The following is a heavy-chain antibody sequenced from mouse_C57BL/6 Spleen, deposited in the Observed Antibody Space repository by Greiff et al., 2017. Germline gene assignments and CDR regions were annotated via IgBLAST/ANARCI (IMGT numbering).Heavy chain of an antibody. D-gene: IGHD1-1*01. CDR2: ISDGGSYT. Sequence: EVQLVESGGGLVKPGGSLKLSCAASGFTFSSYAMSWVRQTPEKRLEWVATISDGGSYTYYPDNVKGRFTISRDNAKNNLYLQMSHLKSEDTAMYSCPTEGVTTVVVPFDYWGQGTTLTVSS. V-gene: IGHV5-4*01. CDR3: PTEGVTTVVVPFDY. CDR1: GFTFSSYA. J-gene: IGHJ2*01.